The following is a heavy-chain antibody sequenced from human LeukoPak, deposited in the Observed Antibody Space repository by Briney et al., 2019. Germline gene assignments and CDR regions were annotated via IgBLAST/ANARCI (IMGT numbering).Heavy chain of an antibody. J-gene: IGHJ4*02. V-gene: IGHV5-10-1*01. CDR1: GYSFTSYW. Sequence: GESLKISCKGSGYSFTSYWISWVRQMPGKGLEWMGRIDPSDSYTNYSPSFQGHVTTSADKSISTAYLQWSSLKASDTAMYYCASPIAVAGTGGVFDYWGQGTLVTVSS. CDR2: IDPSDSYT. CDR3: ASPIAVAGTGGVFDY. D-gene: IGHD6-19*01.